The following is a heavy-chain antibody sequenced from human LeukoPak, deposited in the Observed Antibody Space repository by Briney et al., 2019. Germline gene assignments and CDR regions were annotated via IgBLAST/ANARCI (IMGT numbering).Heavy chain of an antibody. D-gene: IGHD3-9*01. CDR3: ARYYDILTGYFDY. CDR1: GYTFTGYY. J-gene: IGHJ4*02. V-gene: IGHV1-2*02. Sequence: ASVKVSCKASGYTFTGYYMHWVRQAPGQGLEWVGWINPNSGGTNYAQKFQGRVTMTRDTSISTAYMELSRLRSDDTAVYYCARYYDILTGYFDYWGQGTLVTVSS. CDR2: INPNSGGT.